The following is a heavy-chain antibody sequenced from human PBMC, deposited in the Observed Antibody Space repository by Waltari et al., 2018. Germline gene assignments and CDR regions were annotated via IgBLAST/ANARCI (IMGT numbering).Heavy chain of an antibody. V-gene: IGHV4-39*02. CDR3: ARDILTGYPTDY. CDR2: IYYSGST. J-gene: IGHJ4*02. D-gene: IGHD3-9*01. Sequence: QLQLQESGPGLVKPSETLSLTCTVSGGTISTSSYYLGWIRQPPGKGLEWIGSIYYSGSTYYNPSLKSRVTISVDTSKNQFSLKLSSVTAADTAVYYCARDILTGYPTDYWGQGTLVTVSS. CDR1: GGTISTSSYY.